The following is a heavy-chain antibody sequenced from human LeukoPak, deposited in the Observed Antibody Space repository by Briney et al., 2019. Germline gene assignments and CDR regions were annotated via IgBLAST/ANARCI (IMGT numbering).Heavy chain of an antibody. CDR2: IYYSGST. V-gene: IGHV4-59*01. D-gene: IGHD3-3*01. CDR1: GGSISSYY. CDR3: ARAILSGYPDS. J-gene: IGHJ5*01. Sequence: SETLSLTCTVSGGSISSYYWSWIRQPPGKGLEWIGYIYYSGSTNYNPSPKSRVTISLDTSKNQFSLKLSSVTAADTAVYYCARAILSGYPDSWGQGTLVIVFS.